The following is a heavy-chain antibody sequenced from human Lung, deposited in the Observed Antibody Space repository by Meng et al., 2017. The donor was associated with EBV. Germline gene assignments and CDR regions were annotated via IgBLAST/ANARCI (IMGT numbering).Heavy chain of an antibody. D-gene: IGHD4-17*01. CDR2: INHSGST. CDR1: GGSFSGYY. J-gene: IGHJ4*02. Sequence: QVQLQQWGAGLLKPSETLSLTCAVYGGSFSGYYWSWIRQPPGKGLEWIGEINHSGSTNYNPSLKSRVTISVDTSKNQFSLWLSSVTAADTAVYYCARGRGYGDYGSLYWGQGTLVTVSS. CDR3: ARGRGYGDYGSLY. V-gene: IGHV4-34*01.